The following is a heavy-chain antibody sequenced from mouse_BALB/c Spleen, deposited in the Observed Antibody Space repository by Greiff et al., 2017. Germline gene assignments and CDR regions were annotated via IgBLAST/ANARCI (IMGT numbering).Heavy chain of an antibody. CDR3: ARSDRYGTWFAY. D-gene: IGHD2-14*01. CDR2: IWSGGST. V-gene: IGHV2-2*02. J-gene: IGHJ3*01. Sequence: VQLQESGPGLVQPSQSLSITCTVSGFSLTSYGVHWVRQSPGKGLEWLGVIWSGGSTDYNAAFISRLSISKDNSKSQVFFKMNSLQANDTAIYYCARSDRYGTWFAYWGQGTLVTVSA. CDR1: GFSLTSYG.